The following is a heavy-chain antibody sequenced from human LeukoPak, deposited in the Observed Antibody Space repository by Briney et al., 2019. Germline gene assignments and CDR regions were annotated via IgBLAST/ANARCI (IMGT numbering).Heavy chain of an antibody. D-gene: IGHD1-26*01. J-gene: IGHJ4*02. V-gene: IGHV1-24*01. CDR3: ATGSYGEGSLDY. CDR2: FDPEDGET. Sequence: GSVKVSCKVSGYTLTELSMHWVRQAPGKGLEGMGGFDPEDGETIYAQKFQGRVTMTEETSTDTAYMELSSLRSEDTAVYYCATGSYGEGSLDYWGQGTLVTVSS. CDR1: GYTLTELS.